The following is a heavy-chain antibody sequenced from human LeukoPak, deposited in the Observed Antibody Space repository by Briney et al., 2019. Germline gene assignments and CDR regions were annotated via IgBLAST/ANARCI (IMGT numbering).Heavy chain of an antibody. V-gene: IGHV4-59*01. CDR2: IHYSGST. D-gene: IGHD1-26*01. CDR3: ARGGSIVGATPHDAFDI. Sequence: PSETLSLTCTVSGGSINSYYWSWIRQPPGKGLEWIGYIHYSGSTNYNPSLKSRVAISVDTSKNQVSLRLSSVTAADTAVYYCARGGSIVGATPHDAFDIWGQGTVVTVS. J-gene: IGHJ3*02. CDR1: GGSINSYY.